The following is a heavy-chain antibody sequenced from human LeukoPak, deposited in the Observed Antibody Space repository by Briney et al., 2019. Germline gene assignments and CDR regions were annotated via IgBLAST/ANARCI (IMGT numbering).Heavy chain of an antibody. Sequence: SETLSLTCAVCGGSFSGYYWSWIRQPPGKGLEWIGEINHSGSTNYNPSLKSRVTISVDTSKNQFSLKLSSVTAADTAVYYCARGTMTTVTYYFDYWGQGTLVTVSS. V-gene: IGHV4-34*01. D-gene: IGHD4-17*01. J-gene: IGHJ4*02. CDR2: INHSGST. CDR1: GGSFSGYY. CDR3: ARGTMTTVTYYFDY.